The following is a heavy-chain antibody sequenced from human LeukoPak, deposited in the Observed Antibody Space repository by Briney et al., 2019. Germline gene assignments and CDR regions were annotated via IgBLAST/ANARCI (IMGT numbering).Heavy chain of an antibody. D-gene: IGHD3-22*01. CDR3: ARRAGDYSHPYDY. J-gene: IGHJ4*02. CDR1: GFTFSSYG. Sequence: GGSLRLSCAASGFTFSSYGMSWVRQAPGKGLEWVSAISGSGGSTYYADSVKGRFTISRDNSKNTLYLQMNSLRAEDTAVYYCARRAGDYSHPYDYWGQGILVTVSS. V-gene: IGHV3-23*01. CDR2: ISGSGGST.